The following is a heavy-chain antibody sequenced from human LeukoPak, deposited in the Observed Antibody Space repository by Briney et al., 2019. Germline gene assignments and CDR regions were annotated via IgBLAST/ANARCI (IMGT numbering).Heavy chain of an antibody. V-gene: IGHV1-69*13. CDR2: TVPVFATT. D-gene: IGHD3-10*01. CDR1: GVTLNNYA. Sequence: SVKVSCKASGVTLNNYAISWVRQAPGQGLEWMGRTVPVFATTTYAQKFQGRVMITADESTSTVHMELSSLTAVDTALYYCARPYGPGNYINLGLDFWGQGTLVTVS. J-gene: IGHJ4*02. CDR3: ARPYGPGNYINLGLDF.